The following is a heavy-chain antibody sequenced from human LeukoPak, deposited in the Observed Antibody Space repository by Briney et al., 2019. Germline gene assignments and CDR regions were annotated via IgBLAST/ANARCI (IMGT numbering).Heavy chain of an antibody. CDR2: IYSDNT. CDR1: GFTVSSNS. Sequence: GGSLRLSCTVSGFTVSSNSMSWVRQAPGKGLEWVSFIYSDNTHYSDSVKGRFTISRDNSKNTLYLQMNSLRAEDTAVYYCARGHNSIRTFGEVLKSRTRWFDPWGQGTLVTVSS. CDR3: ARGHNSIRTFGEVLKSRTRWFDP. J-gene: IGHJ5*02. V-gene: IGHV3-53*01. D-gene: IGHD3-3*01.